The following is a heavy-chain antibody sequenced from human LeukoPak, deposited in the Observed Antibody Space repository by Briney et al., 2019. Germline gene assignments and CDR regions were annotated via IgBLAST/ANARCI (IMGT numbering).Heavy chain of an antibody. Sequence: GGSLRLSCAASGFTFSNAWMSWVRQAPGKGLEWVGRIKSKTDGGTTDYAAPVKGRFTISRDDSKNTLYLQMNSLKTEDTAVYYCTTKYYYDSSGSDYFDYWGQGTLVTVSS. CDR2: IKSKTDGGTT. CDR3: TTKYYYDSSGSDYFDY. V-gene: IGHV3-15*01. CDR1: GFTFSNAW. J-gene: IGHJ4*02. D-gene: IGHD3-22*01.